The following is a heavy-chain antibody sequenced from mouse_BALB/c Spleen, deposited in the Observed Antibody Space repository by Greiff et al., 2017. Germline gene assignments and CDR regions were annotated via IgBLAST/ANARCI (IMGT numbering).Heavy chain of an antibody. CDR2: INPNNGGT. J-gene: IGHJ4*01. D-gene: IGHD2-4*01. CDR1: GYTFTDYN. CDR3: ARSLMITTDYAMDY. Sequence: VQLKQSGPELVKPGASVKIPCKASGYTFTDYNMDWVKQSHGKSLEWIGDINPNNGGTIYNQKFKGKATLTVDKSSSTAYMELRSLTSEDTAVYYCARSLMITTDYAMDYWGQGTSVTVSS. V-gene: IGHV1-18*01.